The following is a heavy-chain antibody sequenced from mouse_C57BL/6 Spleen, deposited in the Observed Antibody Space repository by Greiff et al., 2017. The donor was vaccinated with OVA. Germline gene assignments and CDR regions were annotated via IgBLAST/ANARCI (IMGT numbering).Heavy chain of an antibody. V-gene: IGHV1-15*01. CDR2: IDPETGGT. CDR3: TRVGITTVVAPRYFDV. D-gene: IGHD1-1*01. J-gene: IGHJ1*03. CDR1: GYTFTDYE. Sequence: QVQLQQSGAELVRPGASVTLSCKASGYTFTDYEMHWVKQTPVHGLEWIGAIDPETGGTAYNQKFKGKAILTADKSSSTAYMERRSLTSEDSAVYYCTRVGITTVVAPRYFDVWGTGTTVTVSS.